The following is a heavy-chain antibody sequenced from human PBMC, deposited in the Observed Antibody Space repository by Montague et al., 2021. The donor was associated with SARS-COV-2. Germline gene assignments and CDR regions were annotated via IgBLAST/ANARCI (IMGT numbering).Heavy chain of an antibody. CDR2: INHSGST. Sequence: SETLSLTCAVYGGSFIGYYWSWIRQPPGKGLEWIGDINHSGSTNYNPSLKSRVSISVDTSKNQFSLKLRSVTAVDTAVYYCARAIVDVTMIIVVMTGVEHYFDFWGQGTLVTVSS. CDR1: GGSFIGYY. D-gene: IGHD3-22*01. CDR3: ARAIVDVTMIIVVMTGVEHYFDF. V-gene: IGHV4-34*01. J-gene: IGHJ4*02.